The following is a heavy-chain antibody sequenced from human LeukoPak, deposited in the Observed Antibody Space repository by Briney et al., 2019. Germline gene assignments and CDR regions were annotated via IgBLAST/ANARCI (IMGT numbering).Heavy chain of an antibody. CDR3: ASAYYDFWSGYYGY. CDR1: GFTFSSYW. Sequence: GGSLTLSCAVSGFTFSSYWMSWVRQAPGKGLEWVANIKQDGSEKYYVDSVKGRFTISRDNAKNSLYLQMNSLRAEDTAVYYCASAYYDFWSGYYGYWGQGTLVTVSS. V-gene: IGHV3-7*01. J-gene: IGHJ4*02. D-gene: IGHD3-3*01. CDR2: IKQDGSEK.